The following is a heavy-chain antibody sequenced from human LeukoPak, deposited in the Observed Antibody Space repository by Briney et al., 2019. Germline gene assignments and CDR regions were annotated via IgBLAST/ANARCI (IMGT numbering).Heavy chain of an antibody. J-gene: IGHJ4*02. CDR1: GGSISSSSYY. Sequence: SETLSLTCAVSGGSISSSSYYWGWIRQPPGKGLEWIGTIYYSGIPYYNPSLKSRVTMSADTSKNQFSLKLSSVTAADTAVYYCARVAAKTVDYWGQGTLVTVSS. CDR2: IYYSGIP. D-gene: IGHD6-19*01. CDR3: ARVAAKTVDY. V-gene: IGHV4-39*07.